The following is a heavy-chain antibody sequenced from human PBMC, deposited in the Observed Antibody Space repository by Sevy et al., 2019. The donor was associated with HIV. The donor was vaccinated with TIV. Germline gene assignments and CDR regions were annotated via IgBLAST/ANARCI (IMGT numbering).Heavy chain of an antibody. V-gene: IGHV3-7*01. CDR1: GFTFSSYW. D-gene: IGHD2-15*01. CDR3: ARLILELYYYDYGMDV. J-gene: IGHJ6*02. CDR2: IKQAGSEK. Sequence: GGSLRLSCAASGFTFSSYWMSWVRQAPGRGLEWVANIKQAGSEKYYVDSVKGRFTISRDNAKNSLYLQMNSLRAEDTAVSYCARLILELYYYDYGMDVWGQGTTVTVSS.